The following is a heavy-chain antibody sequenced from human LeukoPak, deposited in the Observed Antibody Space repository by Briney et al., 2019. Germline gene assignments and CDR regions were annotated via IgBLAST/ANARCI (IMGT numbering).Heavy chain of an antibody. D-gene: IGHD3-3*01. V-gene: IGHV5-51*01. CDR1: GYSFTSYW. CDR2: IYPGDSDT. J-gene: IGHJ1*01. Sequence: GESLKISCKGSGYSFTSYWIGWVRQMPGKGLEWMEIIYPGDSDTRYSPSFQGQVTISADKSISTAYLQWSSLKASDTAMYYCARARRDYDFWSGYYTSGGEYFQHWGQGTLVTVSS. CDR3: ARARRDYDFWSGYYTSGGEYFQH.